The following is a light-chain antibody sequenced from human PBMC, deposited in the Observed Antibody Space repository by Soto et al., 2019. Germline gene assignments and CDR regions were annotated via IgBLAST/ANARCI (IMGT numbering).Light chain of an antibody. CDR3: QQYGSSFRYT. Sequence: EIVLMQSPGTLSLSPGERATLSCRASQTISSSYLTWYQHKPGQAPRLLIYAGSSRATGIPDRFSGSGSGTDFTLTISRLEPEDFAVYYCQQYGSSFRYTFGQGTKLEIK. J-gene: IGKJ2*01. CDR2: AGS. CDR1: QTISSSY. V-gene: IGKV3-20*01.